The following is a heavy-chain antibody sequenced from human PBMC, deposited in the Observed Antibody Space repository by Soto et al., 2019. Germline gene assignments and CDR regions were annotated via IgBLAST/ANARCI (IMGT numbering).Heavy chain of an antibody. CDR2: ISGSGGST. D-gene: IGHD3-22*01. V-gene: IGHV3-23*01. CDR3: AKSNRYYYDSSGYYYYYYGMDV. CDR1: GFTFSSYA. J-gene: IGHJ6*02. Sequence: PGGSLRLSCAASGFTFSSYAMSWVRQAPGKGLEWVSAISGSGGSTYYADSVKGRFTISRDNSKNTLYLQMNSLRAEDTAVYYCAKSNRYYYDSSGYYYYYYGMDVWGQGTTVTVSS.